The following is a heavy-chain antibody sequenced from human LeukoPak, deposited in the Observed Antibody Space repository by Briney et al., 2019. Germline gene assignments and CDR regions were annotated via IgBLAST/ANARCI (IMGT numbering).Heavy chain of an antibody. J-gene: IGHJ4*02. CDR3: AKDKNSVIAVAGDY. D-gene: IGHD6-19*01. CDR1: GFIFSNYA. Sequence: GGSLRLSCAASGFIFSNYAMSWVRQAPGKGLEWVSAISGSDTSPYYVDSVKGRFTISRDNSKNTLYLEMNSLRAEDTAVYYCAKDKNSVIAVAGDYWGQGTLVTVSS. V-gene: IGHV3-23*01. CDR2: ISGSDTSP.